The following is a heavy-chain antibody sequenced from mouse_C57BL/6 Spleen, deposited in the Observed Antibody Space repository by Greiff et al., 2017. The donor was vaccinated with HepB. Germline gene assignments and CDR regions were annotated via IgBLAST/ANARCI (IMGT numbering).Heavy chain of an antibody. CDR1: GYTFTEYT. J-gene: IGHJ2*01. CDR2: FYPGSGSI. D-gene: IGHD1-2*01. V-gene: IGHV1-62-2*01. Sequence: VQLKESGAELVKPGASVKLSCKASGYTFTEYTIHWVKQRSGQGLEWIGWFYPGSGSIKYNEKFKDKATLTADKSSSTVYIELSRLTSEDAAVYFCARHEAGWNYFDYWGQGTTLTVSS. CDR3: ARHEAGWNYFDY.